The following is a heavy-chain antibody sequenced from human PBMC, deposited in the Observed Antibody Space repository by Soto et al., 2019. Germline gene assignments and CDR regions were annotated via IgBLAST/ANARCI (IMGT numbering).Heavy chain of an antibody. V-gene: IGHV4-34*01. D-gene: IGHD6-13*01. CDR2: VNHSGST. J-gene: IGHJ5*02. Sequence: WETLSLTFAVYCGSFSGYYWSWIRQPPGKGLEWIGEVNHSGSTNYNPSLKSRVTISVDTSKNQFSLKLSSVTAADTAVYYCARGIAAAVWFDPWGQGTLVTVSS. CDR3: ARGIAAAVWFDP. CDR1: CGSFSGYY.